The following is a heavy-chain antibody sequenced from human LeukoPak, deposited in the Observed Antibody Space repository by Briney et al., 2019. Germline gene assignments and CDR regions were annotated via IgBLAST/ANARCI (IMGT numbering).Heavy chain of an antibody. CDR3: ARDKHDSSGYYKQPTFYFDY. V-gene: IGHV3-21*01. CDR1: GFPFSPDW. J-gene: IGHJ4*02. CDR2: ISSSSSYI. Sequence: PGGSLTLSCAASGFPFSPDWMSWVRQAPGKGLEWVSSISSSSSYIYYADSVKGRFTISRDNAKNSLYLQMNSLRAEDTAVYYCARDKHDSSGYYKQPTFYFDYWGQGTLVTVSS. D-gene: IGHD3-22*01.